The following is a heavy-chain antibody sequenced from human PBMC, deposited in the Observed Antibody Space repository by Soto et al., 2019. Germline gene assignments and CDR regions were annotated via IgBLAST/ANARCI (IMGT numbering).Heavy chain of an antibody. D-gene: IGHD3-10*01. V-gene: IGHV1-46*01. CDR2: INPSGGST. J-gene: IGHJ6*02. Sequence: ASVNVSCKSSGYTFTSYYIHWVRQAPGQGLECMGIINPSGGSTSYAQKFQGRVTMTRDTSTSTVYMELSSLRSEDTAVYYCAANYYGSGSSQDYYYGMDVWGQGTTVTVSS. CDR1: GYTFTSYY. CDR3: AANYYGSGSSQDYYYGMDV.